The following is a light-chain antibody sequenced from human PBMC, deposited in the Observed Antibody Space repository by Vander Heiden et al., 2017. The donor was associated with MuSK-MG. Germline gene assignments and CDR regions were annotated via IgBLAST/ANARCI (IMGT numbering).Light chain of an antibody. CDR2: WAS. J-gene: IGKJ1*01. CDR3: QQDYTSPWT. Sequence: IVMTQSPDSLTVSLGERATIDCKSSQSLLYSSNNKNYLVWYQQKPGQPPKLFISWASTRESGVPDRFSGSGSETDFTLTINSLQAEDVGVYYCQQDYTSPWTFGQGTRVEIK. V-gene: IGKV4-1*01. CDR1: QSLLYSSNNKNY.